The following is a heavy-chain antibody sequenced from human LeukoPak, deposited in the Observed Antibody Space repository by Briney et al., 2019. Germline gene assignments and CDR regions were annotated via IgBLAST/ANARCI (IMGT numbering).Heavy chain of an antibody. CDR1: GFTFSSYS. V-gene: IGHV3-48*04. CDR3: ARASITMVRGVIRDADY. J-gene: IGHJ4*02. Sequence: GGSLRLSCAASGFTFSSYSMKWVRQAPGKGLEWVSYITPSSATIYYADSVKGRFTISRNNARNSLYLQMNSLRAEDTAVYYCARASITMVRGVIRDADYWGQGTLVTVSS. D-gene: IGHD3-10*01. CDR2: ITPSSATI.